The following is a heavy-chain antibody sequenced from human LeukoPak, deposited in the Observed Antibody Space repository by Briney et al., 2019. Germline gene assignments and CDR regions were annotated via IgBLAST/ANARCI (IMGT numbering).Heavy chain of an antibody. CDR3: AREGSRWVDFEF. CDR1: GGSISSHY. D-gene: IGHD1-26*01. V-gene: IGHV4-59*11. J-gene: IGHJ4*02. CDR2: IHHSGST. Sequence: KSSETLSLTCTVSGGSISSHYWTWIRQPPGKGPEWIGYIHHSGSTNYNPSLKSRVTISLDTSKSQFSLKMTSVTAADTAVYYCAREGSRWVDFEFWGQGTLVTVSS.